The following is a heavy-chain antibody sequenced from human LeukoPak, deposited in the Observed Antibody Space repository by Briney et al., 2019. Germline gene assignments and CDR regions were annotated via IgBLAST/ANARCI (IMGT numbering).Heavy chain of an antibody. V-gene: IGHV1-2*02. CDR2: INPSSGGT. CDR1: GYTFTGYY. J-gene: IGHJ5*02. Sequence: GASVKVSCKASGYTFTGYYMHWVRQAPGQGLEWMGWINPSSGGTNYAQKFQGRVTMTRDTSISTAYMELSRLRSDDTAVYYCAREFLTYYYGSGSYSDRWFDPWGQGTLVTVSS. D-gene: IGHD3-10*01. CDR3: AREFLTYYYGSGSYSDRWFDP.